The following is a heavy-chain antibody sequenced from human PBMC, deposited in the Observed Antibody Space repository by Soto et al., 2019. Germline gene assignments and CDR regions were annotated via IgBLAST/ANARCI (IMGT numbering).Heavy chain of an antibody. CDR3: AKKVPGSNPLDS. J-gene: IGHJ4*02. V-gene: IGHV3-23*01. CDR2: IVGGGDYT. D-gene: IGHD1-1*01. CDR1: GFTFGIYA. Sequence: PGGSLRLSCVASGFTFGIYAMHWVRQAPGKGLEWVSSIVGGGDYTFYADSVKGRFTISRDNSKNTLYLQMNSLRVEDTAVYYCAKKVPGSNPLDSWGQGALVTVSS.